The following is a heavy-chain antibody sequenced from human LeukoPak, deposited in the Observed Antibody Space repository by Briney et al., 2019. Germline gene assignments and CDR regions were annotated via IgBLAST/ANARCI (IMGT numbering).Heavy chain of an antibody. J-gene: IGHJ4*02. CDR3: ARPIAAFADYGGNSVY. D-gene: IGHD4-23*01. V-gene: IGHV3-43*02. Sequence: QPGGSLRLSCVTSGFTFDDYAMHWVRQAPGKSLEWVSLISADGTSTYYADSMKGRFTISRDNAKNSLYLQMNSLRAEDTAVYYCARPIAAFADYGGNSVYWGQGTLVTVSS. CDR1: GFTFDDYA. CDR2: ISADGTST.